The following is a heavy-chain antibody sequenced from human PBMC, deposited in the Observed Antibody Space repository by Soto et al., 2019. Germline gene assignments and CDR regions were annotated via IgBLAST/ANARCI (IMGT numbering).Heavy chain of an antibody. V-gene: IGHV3-48*02. J-gene: IGHJ4*02. CDR2: ISIGTGTI. D-gene: IGHD2-21*01. CDR1: GFTFSSYS. Sequence: EVQLVESGGGLVQPGGSLRLSCAASGFTFSSYSMNWVRQAPGKGPEWVSYISIGTGTISYADSVKGRFTISRDDAKNSLYLQMNSLRDEDTAVYYCARDHSWVFDYWGQGTLVTVPS. CDR3: ARDHSWVFDY.